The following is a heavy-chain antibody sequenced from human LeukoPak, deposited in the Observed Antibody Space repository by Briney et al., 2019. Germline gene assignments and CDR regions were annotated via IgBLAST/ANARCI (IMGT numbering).Heavy chain of an antibody. CDR2: IRASGDNT. CDR3: ARAGFRGYGGLLDK. CDR1: EFTFSSYD. D-gene: IGHD5-12*01. J-gene: IGHJ4*02. Sequence: GGSLRLSCAASEFTFSSYDMNWVRQAAGKGLDWVSAIRASGDNTFYADSVKGRFTISRDNSLNILYLQINSLRAEDTAVYYCARAGFRGYGGLLDKWGQGALVTVSS. V-gene: IGHV3-23*01.